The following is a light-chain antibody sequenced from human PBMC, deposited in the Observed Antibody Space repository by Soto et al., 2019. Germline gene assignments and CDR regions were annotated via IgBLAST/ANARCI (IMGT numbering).Light chain of an antibody. CDR1: SGHSSYI. CDR3: DTGDSNPRV. Sequence: QLVLTQSSSASASLGSSVKLTCTLSSGHSSYIIAWHQQQPGKAPRYLMKLEGSGSYNKGSGVPDRFSGSSSGADRYLTISNLLFEDEADYYCDTGDSNPRVFGGGTTLPVL. J-gene: IGLJ3*02. CDR2: LEGSGSY. V-gene: IGLV4-60*02.